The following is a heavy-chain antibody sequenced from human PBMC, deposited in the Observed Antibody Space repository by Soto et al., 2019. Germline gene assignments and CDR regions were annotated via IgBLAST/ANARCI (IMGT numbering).Heavy chain of an antibody. Sequence: SETLSLTCTVSGGSISSYYWSWIRQPPGKGLEWIGYIYYSGSTNYNPSLKSRVTISVDTSKNQFSLKLSSVTAADTAVYYCARAGDCSSTSCYTNWFDPWGQGTLVTVSS. J-gene: IGHJ5*02. D-gene: IGHD2-2*01. V-gene: IGHV4-59*01. CDR2: IYYSGST. CDR1: GGSISSYY. CDR3: ARAGDCSSTSCYTNWFDP.